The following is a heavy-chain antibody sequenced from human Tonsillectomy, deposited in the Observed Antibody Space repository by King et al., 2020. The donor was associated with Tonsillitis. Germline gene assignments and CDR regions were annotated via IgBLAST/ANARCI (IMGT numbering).Heavy chain of an antibody. CDR3: ARDRTGFDP. V-gene: IGHV1-46*01. J-gene: IGHJ5*02. Sequence: QLVQSGAEVKKPGASVKVSCKASGYTFTSYYIHWVRQAPGQGLEWMGIINPSDGSTSYAQEFQGRVTMTRDTSTSTVYVELSSLRSEDTAVYYCARDRTGFDPWGQGTLVTVSS. CDR2: INPSDGST. CDR1: GYTFTSYY.